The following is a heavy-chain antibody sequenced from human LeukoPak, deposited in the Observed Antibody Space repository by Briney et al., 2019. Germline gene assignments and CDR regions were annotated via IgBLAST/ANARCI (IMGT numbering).Heavy chain of an antibody. Sequence: QSGGSLRLSCVASGFTFSTYTMHWVRQSPGKALEYVSSISGNGGSTEYANSVKGRFTISRDNSKNTLFLQMGSLRAEDTAVYYCARDRLHYGEYEKTFDYWGQGTLVTVSS. D-gene: IGHD4-17*01. CDR3: ARDRLHYGEYEKTFDY. J-gene: IGHJ4*02. CDR1: GFTFSTYT. CDR2: ISGNGGST. V-gene: IGHV3-64*01.